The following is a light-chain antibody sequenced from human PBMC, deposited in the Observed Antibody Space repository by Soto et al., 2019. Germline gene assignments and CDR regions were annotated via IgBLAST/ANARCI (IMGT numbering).Light chain of an antibody. V-gene: IGKV3-20*01. J-gene: IGKJ1*01. Sequence: EIVLTQSPDTLSLSPGERATLSCRASQSVNSNYLAWYQQKPGQAPRLLIYGASSRATGIPDRFSGSGSGTDFTLAISRLEPEDFAVYYCQQYGDSRTFGQGTKVEIK. CDR1: QSVNSNY. CDR3: QQYGDSRT. CDR2: GAS.